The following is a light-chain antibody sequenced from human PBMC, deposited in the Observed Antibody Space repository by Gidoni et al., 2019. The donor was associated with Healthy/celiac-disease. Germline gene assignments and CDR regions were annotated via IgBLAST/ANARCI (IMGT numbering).Light chain of an antibody. CDR3: QQYKDWPYI. CDR1: QSVSNN. CDR2: GAS. J-gene: IGKJ2*01. V-gene: IGKV3-15*01. Sequence: EVVRTQSPATLSVSPGERATLSCWASQSVSNNVVWYQQKPGQPPRLLIYGASTRATGIPARFSGSGSGTDFTLTISSLQSEDFAVYYCQQYKDWPYIFGLXTKLEIK.